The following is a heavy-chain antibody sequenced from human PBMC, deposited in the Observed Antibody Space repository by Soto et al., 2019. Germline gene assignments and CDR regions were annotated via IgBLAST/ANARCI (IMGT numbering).Heavy chain of an antibody. CDR1: GFIFSNAW. CDR2: IMSKTDGGTT. CDR3: TTERMATIRQPDFYGMDV. V-gene: IGHV3-15*02. Sequence: VQLVESGGALVQPGGSLRLSCEASGFIFSNAWMNWVRQSPGEGLEWVGRIMSKTDGGTTDYAAPVKGRFIISRDDSKNTLYLQLNSLKTEDSAIYYCTTERMATIRQPDFYGMDVWGQGTTVTVSS. D-gene: IGHD3-3*01. J-gene: IGHJ6*02.